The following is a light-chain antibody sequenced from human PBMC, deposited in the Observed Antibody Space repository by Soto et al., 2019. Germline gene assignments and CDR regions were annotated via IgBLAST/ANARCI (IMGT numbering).Light chain of an antibody. Sequence: DIQMTQSPSTLSASVGDRVIITCRASQSISSWLAWYQQKPGKAPDLLIYRASTLKTGIPSRFSDSGSGTEFTLTISNLQPDDFATYYCQQYDRASWTFGPGTKVEIK. CDR3: QQYDRASWT. V-gene: IGKV1-5*03. CDR2: RAS. CDR1: QSISSW. J-gene: IGKJ1*01.